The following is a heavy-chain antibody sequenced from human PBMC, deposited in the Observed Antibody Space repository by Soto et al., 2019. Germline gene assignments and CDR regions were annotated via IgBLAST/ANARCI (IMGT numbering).Heavy chain of an antibody. D-gene: IGHD3-16*01. Sequence: SETLSLTCTVSGGSISSYYWSWIRQPPGKGLEWIGYIYYSGSTNYNPSLKSRVTISVDTSKNQFSLKLSSVTAADTAVYYCAGLFLGAATGFAPGGKGTLVTVPS. CDR2: IYYSGST. V-gene: IGHV4-59*01. CDR3: AGLFLGAATGFAP. J-gene: IGHJ5*02. CDR1: GGSISSYY.